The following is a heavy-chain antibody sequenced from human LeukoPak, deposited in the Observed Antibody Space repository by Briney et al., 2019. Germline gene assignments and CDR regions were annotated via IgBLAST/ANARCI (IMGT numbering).Heavy chain of an antibody. J-gene: IGHJ4*02. CDR2: INPNSVGT. CDR1: GYTFTGYY. D-gene: IGHD3-3*01. V-gene: IGHV1-2*02. CDR3: ARDSTYYDFWSGYYPDTPDY. Sequence: GASVKVSCKACGYTFTGYYMHGVRQAPGQGLAWMGWINPNSVGTTYAEKLQGRVTMTRDTSISTAYMELSRLRSDYTAVYYCARDSTYYDFWSGYYPDTPDYWGQGTLVTVSS.